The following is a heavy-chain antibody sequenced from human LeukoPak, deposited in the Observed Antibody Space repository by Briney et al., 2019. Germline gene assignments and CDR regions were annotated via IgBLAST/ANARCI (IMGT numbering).Heavy chain of an antibody. D-gene: IGHD2-15*01. V-gene: IGHV3-30*04. J-gene: IGHJ6*04. CDR1: GFTFRTYN. Sequence: PGRSLILSCAASGFTFRTYNMHWVRQAPGKGLEWVAVISYDRLLGRCKYGADFVKGRFTISRDNSEYTLYLQMNSLRVEDTAVYYCAREGGCSSGSCSGMDVWGKGTTVTVSS. CDR3: AREGGCSSGSCSGMDV. CDR2: ISYDRLLGRCK.